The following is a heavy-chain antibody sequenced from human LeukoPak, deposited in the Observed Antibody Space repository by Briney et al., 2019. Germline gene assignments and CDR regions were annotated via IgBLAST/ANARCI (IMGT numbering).Heavy chain of an antibody. CDR2: INHSGST. D-gene: IGHD2-15*01. CDR1: GGSFSGYY. J-gene: IGHJ4*02. Sequence: PSETLSLTCAVYGGSFSGYYWSWIRQPPGKGLEWIGEINHSGSTNYNPSLKSRVTISVDTSKNQFSLKLSSVTAADTAVYYCASAVAEVVYWGQGTLVTVSS. CDR3: ASAVAEVVY. V-gene: IGHV4-34*01.